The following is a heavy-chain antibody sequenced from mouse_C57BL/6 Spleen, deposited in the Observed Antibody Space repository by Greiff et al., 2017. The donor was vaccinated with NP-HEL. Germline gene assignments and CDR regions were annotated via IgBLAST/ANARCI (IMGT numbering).Heavy chain of an antibody. J-gene: IGHJ4*01. CDR1: GFSLTSYG. CDR3: ARHDYGSSYAMDY. CDR2: IWSDGST. Sequence: QVQLKESGPGLVAPSQSLSITCTVSGFSLTSYGVHWVRQPPGKGLEWLVVIWSDGSTTYNSALKSRLSISKDNSKSQVFLKMNSLRTDDTAMYYCARHDYGSSYAMDYWGQGTSVTVSS. D-gene: IGHD1-1*01. V-gene: IGHV2-6-1*01.